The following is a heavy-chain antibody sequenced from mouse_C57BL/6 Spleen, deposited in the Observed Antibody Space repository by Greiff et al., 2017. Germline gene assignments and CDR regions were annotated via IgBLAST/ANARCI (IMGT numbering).Heavy chain of an antibody. CDR3: ARGSWFAY. CDR1: GFSLTSYG. CDR2: IWSGGST. J-gene: IGHJ3*01. V-gene: IGHV2-2*01. Sequence: VMLVESGPGLVQPSQSLSITCTVSGFSLTSYGVHWVRQSPGKGLEWLGVIWSGGSTDYNAAFISRLSTSKDNSKTHVFLKMNRLQADDTAIYYCARGSWFAYWGQGTLVTVSA.